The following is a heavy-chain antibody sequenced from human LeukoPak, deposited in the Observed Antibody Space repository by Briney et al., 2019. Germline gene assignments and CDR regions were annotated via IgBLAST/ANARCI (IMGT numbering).Heavy chain of an antibody. V-gene: IGHV3-30*04. J-gene: IGHJ4*02. CDR2: VSYDGSNK. Sequence: SGGSLRLSCAASECTFSSYAMHWVRQAPGKGLEWVAVVSYDGSNKYYADSVKGRFTISRDNSNNTLYLQMNSLRAEDTAVYYWAITFSRWLQWDDYYFEYWGQGTLVSVSS. D-gene: IGHD5-24*01. CDR3: AITFSRWLQWDDYYFEY. CDR1: ECTFSSYA.